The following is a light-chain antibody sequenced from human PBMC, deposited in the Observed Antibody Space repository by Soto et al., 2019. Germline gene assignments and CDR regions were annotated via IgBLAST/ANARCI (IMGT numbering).Light chain of an antibody. Sequence: QSVLTQPPSASGSPGQSVTISCTGTSSDVGGYNYDSWYQQHPGKAPTLIIYDVYKRPSVVPDLFSGSKSGNTPALTVSGLQAEDEADYYCSSYVGTNSYVFGTGTKLTVL. J-gene: IGLJ1*01. CDR2: DVY. CDR3: SSYVGTNSYV. V-gene: IGLV2-8*01. CDR1: SSDVGGYNY.